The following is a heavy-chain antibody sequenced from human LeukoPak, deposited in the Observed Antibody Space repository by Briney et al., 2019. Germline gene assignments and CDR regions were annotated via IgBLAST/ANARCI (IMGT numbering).Heavy chain of an antibody. D-gene: IGHD3-16*02. CDR2: INNSGST. V-gene: IGHV4-34*01. J-gene: IGHJ4*02. CDR1: GGSFSGYY. Sequence: SETLSLTCVVYGGSFSGYYWSWIRQPPGKGLEWIGEINNSGSTNYNPSLKSRVTISVDRSKKQFSLKLRSVTAADTAVYYCARARMGVWGSYCLFDYWGQGTLVTVSS. CDR3: ARARMGVWGSYCLFDY.